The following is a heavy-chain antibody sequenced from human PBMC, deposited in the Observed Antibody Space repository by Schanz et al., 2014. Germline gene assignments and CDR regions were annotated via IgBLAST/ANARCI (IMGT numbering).Heavy chain of an antibody. CDR2: IYYSGST. D-gene: IGHD6-25*01. V-gene: IGHV4-31*03. CDR3: AREPLSGYNWFDP. CDR1: GGSISSGGYY. J-gene: IGHJ5*02. Sequence: QVQLQESGPGLVKPSQTLSLTCTVSGGSISSGGYYWSWIRQHPGKGLEWIGYIYYSGSTYYNPSLKIRVTISVDTPKNQFSLKLSSVTAADTAVYYCAREPLSGYNWFDPWGQGSLVTVSS.